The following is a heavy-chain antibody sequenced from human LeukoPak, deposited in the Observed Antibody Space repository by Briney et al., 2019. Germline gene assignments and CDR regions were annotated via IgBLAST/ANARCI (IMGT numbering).Heavy chain of an antibody. Sequence: GGTLRLSCAASGFTFSNYGMNWVRQAPGKGLEWVSGITGSGGNTYYADSVKGRFTISRDNSKNTLYLQMNSLRAEDTAVYYCATHLYSYYYMDVWGKGTTVTISS. V-gene: IGHV3-23*01. J-gene: IGHJ6*03. CDR1: GFTFSNYG. CDR2: ITGSGGNT. CDR3: ATHLYSYYYMDV.